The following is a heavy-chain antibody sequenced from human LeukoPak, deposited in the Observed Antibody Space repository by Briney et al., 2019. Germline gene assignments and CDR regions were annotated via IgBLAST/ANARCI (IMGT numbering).Heavy chain of an antibody. J-gene: IGHJ3*01. CDR1: GFTFSSYE. Sequence: PGGSLRLSCAASGFTFSSYEMNWVRQAPGKGLEWVSSISSSGNTIYYAASVKGRFTISRDNAKNSLYLQMNSLRAEDTAVYSCARYPLSYAFDFWGQGTMVTVSS. CDR3: ARYPLSYAFDF. CDR2: ISSSGNTI. V-gene: IGHV3-48*03.